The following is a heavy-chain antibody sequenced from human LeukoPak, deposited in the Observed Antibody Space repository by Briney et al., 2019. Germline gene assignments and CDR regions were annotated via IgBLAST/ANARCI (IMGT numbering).Heavy chain of an antibody. CDR3: ARGIYCSSTSCYDY. Sequence: SQTLSLTCTVSGGSISSGGYYWSWIRQHPGKGLEWIGYIYYSGSTYYNPSLKSRVTISVDTSKNQFSLKLSSVTAADTAVHYCARGIYCSSTSCYDYWGQGTLVTVSS. D-gene: IGHD2-2*01. CDR2: IYYSGST. V-gene: IGHV4-31*03. J-gene: IGHJ4*02. CDR1: GGSISSGGYY.